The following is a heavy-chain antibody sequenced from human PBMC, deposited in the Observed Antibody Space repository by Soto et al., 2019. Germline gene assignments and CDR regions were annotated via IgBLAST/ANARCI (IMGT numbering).Heavy chain of an antibody. CDR1: GFTFSSYA. J-gene: IGHJ4*02. Sequence: GGSLRLSCAASGFTFSSYAMSWVRQAPGKGLEWVSAISGSGGSTYYADSVKGRFTISVENSKNTLYLQMNSLRAEDTAVYYCAKDPVIAAAGPIWGQGTLVTVSS. CDR2: ISGSGGST. CDR3: AKDPVIAAAGPI. V-gene: IGHV3-23*01. D-gene: IGHD6-13*01.